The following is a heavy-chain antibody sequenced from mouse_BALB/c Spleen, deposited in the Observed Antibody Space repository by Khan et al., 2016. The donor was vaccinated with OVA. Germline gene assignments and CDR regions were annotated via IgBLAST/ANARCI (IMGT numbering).Heavy chain of an antibody. CDR2: IWSDGST. V-gene: IGHV2-6-1*01. CDR1: GFSLTNYG. Sequence: QVQLKESGPGLVAPSQSLSITCTISGFSLTNYGVHWVRQPPGQGLEWLVVIWSDGSTTYNSDLKSRLTITKDNSKSQVFLKMNSLQTDDTAIYFCARQPYVHYNVMDYWGQGTSVTVSS. J-gene: IGHJ4*01. D-gene: IGHD1-1*01. CDR3: ARQPYVHYNVMDY.